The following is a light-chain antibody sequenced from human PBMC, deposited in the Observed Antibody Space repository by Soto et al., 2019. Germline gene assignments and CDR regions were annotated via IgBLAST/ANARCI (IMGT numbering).Light chain of an antibody. CDR1: QSLVYSDGNTY. CDR2: KVS. J-gene: IGKJ2*01. CDR3: MQLSHVPFT. Sequence: DVVLTQSPLSSPVTLGQPASISCRSSQSLVYSDGNTYLSWLHQRPGQPPRLLIYKVSNRLSGVPDRLSGSGTGTDFTLKIIRVEAEDVGVYYCMQLSHVPFTFGQGTKLEMK. V-gene: IGKV2-24*01.